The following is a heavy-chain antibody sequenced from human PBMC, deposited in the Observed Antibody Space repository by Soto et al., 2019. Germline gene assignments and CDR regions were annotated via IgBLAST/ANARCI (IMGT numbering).Heavy chain of an antibody. CDR3: ARPKIQYSYGPGYYFDY. V-gene: IGHV5-51*01. CDR1: GYSFTSYW. Sequence: GESLKISCKGSGYSFTSYWIGWVRQMPGKGLEWMGIIHPGDSDTRFSPSFQGQVTISADKSISATYLQWSSLQASDTAIYYCARPKIQYSYGPGYYFDYWGQGALVTVSS. J-gene: IGHJ4*02. CDR2: IHPGDSDT. D-gene: IGHD5-18*01.